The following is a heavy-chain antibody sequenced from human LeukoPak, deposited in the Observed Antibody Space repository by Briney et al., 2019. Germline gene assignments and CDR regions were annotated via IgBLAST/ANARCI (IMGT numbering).Heavy chain of an antibody. CDR1: GFTFSSYS. V-gene: IGHV3-21*01. CDR2: ISSSSSYI. D-gene: IGHD3-3*01. CDR3: AKSVVYYDFWSLPNDY. Sequence: PGGSLRLSCAASGFTFSSYSMNWVRQAPGKGLEWVSSISSSSSYIYYADSVKGRFTISRDNAKNTLFLQMNSLRAEDTAVYYCAKSVVYYDFWSLPNDYWGQGALVTVSS. J-gene: IGHJ4*02.